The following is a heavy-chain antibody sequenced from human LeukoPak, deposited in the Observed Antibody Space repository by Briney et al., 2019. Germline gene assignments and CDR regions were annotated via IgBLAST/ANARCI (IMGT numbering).Heavy chain of an antibody. D-gene: IGHD6-19*01. CDR1: GFTFSSYA. J-gene: IGHJ4*02. CDR2: ISGSGGST. V-gene: IGHV3-23*01. Sequence: GGSPRLSCAASGFTFSSYAMSWVRQAPGKGLEWVSAISGSGGSTYYADSVKGRFTISRDNSKNTLYLQMNSLRAEDTAVYYCAKGPPIPYSSGWYYFDYWGQGTLVTVSS. CDR3: AKGPPIPYSSGWYYFDY.